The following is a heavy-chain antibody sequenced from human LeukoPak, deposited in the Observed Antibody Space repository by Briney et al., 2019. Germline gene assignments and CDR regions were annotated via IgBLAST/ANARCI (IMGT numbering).Heavy chain of an antibody. CDR3: ANLWFGESINI. J-gene: IGHJ3*02. CDR2: INSDGSST. D-gene: IGHD3-10*01. V-gene: IGHV3-74*01. Sequence: GGSLRLSCAASGFTFSSYWMHWVRQAPGKGLVWVSRINSDGSSTSYADSVKGRFTISRDNAKNTLYLQMNSLRAEDTAVYYCANLWFGESINIWGQGTMVTVSS. CDR1: GFTFSSYW.